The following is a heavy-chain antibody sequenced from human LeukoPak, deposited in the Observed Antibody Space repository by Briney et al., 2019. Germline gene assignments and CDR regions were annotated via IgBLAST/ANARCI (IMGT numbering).Heavy chain of an antibody. CDR1: GFIVSDNY. CDR2: ISDTGNT. CDR3: AKAPVTTCRGAFCYPFDY. J-gene: IGHJ4*02. Sequence: GGSLRLSCVASGFIVSDNYMSWVRQAPGKGLEWVSAISDTGNTYHADSVKGRFTISRDSSKNTLFLQMNRLRPEDAAVYYCAKAPVTTCRGAFCYPFDYWGLGTLVTVSS. V-gene: IGHV3-53*01. D-gene: IGHD2-15*01.